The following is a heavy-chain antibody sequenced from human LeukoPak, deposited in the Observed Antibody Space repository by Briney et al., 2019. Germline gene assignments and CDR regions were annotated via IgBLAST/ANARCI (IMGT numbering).Heavy chain of an antibody. J-gene: IGHJ5*02. CDR3: ARVAPTHNWFDP. CDR1: GGSFSGYY. V-gene: IGHV4-34*01. D-gene: IGHD2-15*01. Sequence: SETLSLTCAVYGGSFSGYYWSWIRQPPGKGLEWIGEINHSGSTDYNPSLKSRVTISVDTSKNQFSLKLSSVTAADTAVYYCARVAPTHNWFDPWGQGTLVTVSS. CDR2: INHSGST.